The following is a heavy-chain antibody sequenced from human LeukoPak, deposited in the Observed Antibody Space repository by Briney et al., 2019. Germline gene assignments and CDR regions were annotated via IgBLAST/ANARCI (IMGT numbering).Heavy chain of an antibody. J-gene: IGHJ3*02. CDR2: IYYSGST. Sequence: SETLSLTCTVSGGSISSGGDYWSWIRQHPGEGLEWIGYIYYSGSTYYNPSLKSRVTISVDTSKNQFSLKLSSVTAADTAVYYCARDAPYYYDSSGSDAFDIWGQGTMVTVSS. D-gene: IGHD3-22*01. CDR3: ARDAPYYYDSSGSDAFDI. V-gene: IGHV4-31*03. CDR1: GGSISSGGDY.